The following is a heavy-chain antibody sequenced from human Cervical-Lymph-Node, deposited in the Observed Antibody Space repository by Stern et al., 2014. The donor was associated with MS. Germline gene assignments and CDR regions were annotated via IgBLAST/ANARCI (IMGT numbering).Heavy chain of an antibody. CDR3: TRGYGRGDYGGNFDF. J-gene: IGHJ4*02. D-gene: IGHD4-17*01. Sequence: MQLVESGGGLVQPGGPLRLSCAVSGFTFRRHWMHWVRPAPGKGLVWVSRINIDGSTTNYADSVEGRFTISRDNAKNTLDLQMNSLRAEDTAVYYCTRGYGRGDYGGNFDFWGQGTLVTVSS. CDR1: GFTFRRHW. V-gene: IGHV3-74*02. CDR2: INIDGSTT.